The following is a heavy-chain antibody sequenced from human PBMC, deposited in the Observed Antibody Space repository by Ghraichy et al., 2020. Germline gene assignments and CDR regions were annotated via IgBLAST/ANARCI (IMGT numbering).Heavy chain of an antibody. CDR2: INHSGST. CDR1: GGSFSGYY. V-gene: IGHV4-34*01. D-gene: IGHD6-6*01. Sequence: SETLSLTCAVYGGSFSGYYWSWIRQPPGKGLEWIGEINHSGSTNYNPSLKSRVTISVDTSKNQFSLKLSSVTAADTAVYYCARRYSSSSSGEVVWFDPWGQGTLVTVSS. CDR3: ARRYSSSSSGEVVWFDP. J-gene: IGHJ5*02.